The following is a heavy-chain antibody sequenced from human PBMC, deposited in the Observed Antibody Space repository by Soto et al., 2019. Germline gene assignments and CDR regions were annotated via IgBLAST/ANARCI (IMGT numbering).Heavy chain of an antibody. CDR3: ARATYGSGAGY. V-gene: IGHV1-18*01. D-gene: IGHD3-10*01. CDR2: ISAYNGNT. J-gene: IGHJ4*02. Sequence: QVQLVQSGAEVKKPGASVKVSCKASGYNFASYGISWVRQAPGQGLEWMGWISAYNGNTKYAQNLQGRVTMTTDTTTRTAYMELRNLRSDDTDVYDCARATYGSGAGYWGQGNLVTVSS. CDR1: GYNFASYG.